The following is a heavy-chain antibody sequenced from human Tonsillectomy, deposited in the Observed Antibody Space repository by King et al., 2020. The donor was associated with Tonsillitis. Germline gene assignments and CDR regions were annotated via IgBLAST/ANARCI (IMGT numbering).Heavy chain of an antibody. J-gene: IGHJ4*02. CDR1: GFTFSSYA. V-gene: IGHV3-30*04. D-gene: IGHD4-17*01. CDR2: ISYDGSNK. Sequence: VQLVESGGGVVQPGRSLRLSCAASGFTFSSYAMHWVRQAPGKGLEWVAVISYDGSNKYFADSVKGRFTISRDNSKNTLYLQMNSLRAEDTAVYYCARDRSKIGDYYFDYWGQGTLVTVSS. CDR3: ARDRSKIGDYYFDY.